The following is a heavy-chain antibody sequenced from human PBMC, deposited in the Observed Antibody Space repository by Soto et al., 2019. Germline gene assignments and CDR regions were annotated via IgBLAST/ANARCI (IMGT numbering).Heavy chain of an antibody. CDR2: ISNMGVNK. Sequence: PGGSLRLSCVGSGFSFSGYAMNWVRQAPGKGLEWVAGISNMGVNKYYVDSVNGRFTISRDNSRNTLSLQMNSLRGEDTAVYYCAKGGTVRGTPRDYWGQGTLVTVSS. CDR3: AKGGTVRGTPRDY. D-gene: IGHD4-4*01. V-gene: IGHV3-23*01. CDR1: GFSFSGYA. J-gene: IGHJ4*02.